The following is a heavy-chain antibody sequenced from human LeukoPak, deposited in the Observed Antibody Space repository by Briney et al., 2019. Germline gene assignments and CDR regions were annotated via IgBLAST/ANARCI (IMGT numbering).Heavy chain of an antibody. V-gene: IGHV6-1*01. J-gene: IGHJ4*02. Sequence: SQTLSLTSAISGDSVSSNSAAWNWIRQSPSRGLEWLGRTYYRSKWYNDYAVSVKSRITINPDTSKNQFSLQLNSVTPEDTAVYYCARAPEYSSGWYGMYYFDYWGQGTLVAVSS. CDR1: GDSVSSNSAA. CDR3: ARAPEYSSGWYGMYYFDY. CDR2: TYYRSKWYN. D-gene: IGHD6-19*01.